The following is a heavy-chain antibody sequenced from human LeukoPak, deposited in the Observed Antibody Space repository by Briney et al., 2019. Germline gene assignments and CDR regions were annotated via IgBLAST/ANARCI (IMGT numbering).Heavy chain of an antibody. CDR3: ARTVTTGNDAFDI. D-gene: IGHD4-17*01. Sequence: GSSVKVSCKASGGTFSSYTISWVRQAPGQGLEWMGRIIPILAIANYAQKFQGRVTITADKSTSTAYMDLSSLRSEDTAVYYCARTVTTGNDAFDIWGQGTVVTVSS. J-gene: IGHJ3*02. V-gene: IGHV1-69*02. CDR2: IIPILAIA. CDR1: GGTFSSYT.